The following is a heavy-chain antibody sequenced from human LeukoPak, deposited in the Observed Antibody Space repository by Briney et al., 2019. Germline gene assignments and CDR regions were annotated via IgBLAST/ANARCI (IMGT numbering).Heavy chain of an antibody. Sequence: NSGGSLRLSCAASGFTFSSYSMNWVRQAPGKGLEWVSSISSSSSYIYYADSVKGRFTISRDNAKNSLYLQMNSLRAEDTAVYYCARGLDYYGSVSYYRSVWGKGTTVTVSS. J-gene: IGHJ6*04. V-gene: IGHV3-21*01. CDR1: GFTFSSYS. D-gene: IGHD3-10*01. CDR2: ISSSSSYI. CDR3: ARGLDYYGSVSYYRSV.